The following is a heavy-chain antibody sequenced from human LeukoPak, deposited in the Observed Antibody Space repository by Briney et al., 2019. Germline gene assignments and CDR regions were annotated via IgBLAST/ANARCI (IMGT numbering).Heavy chain of an antibody. J-gene: IGHJ4*02. CDR2: IYTSGST. CDR3: ARGIGTTNFDY. V-gene: IGHV4-61*02. CDR1: GGSISSDSYY. D-gene: IGHD5-12*01. Sequence: SETLSLTCTVSGGSISSDSYYWSWIRQPAGKGLEWIGRIYTSGSTNYNPSLKSRVTISVDTSRSQFSLRLYSVTAADTAVYYCARGIGTTNFDYWGQGTLVTVSS.